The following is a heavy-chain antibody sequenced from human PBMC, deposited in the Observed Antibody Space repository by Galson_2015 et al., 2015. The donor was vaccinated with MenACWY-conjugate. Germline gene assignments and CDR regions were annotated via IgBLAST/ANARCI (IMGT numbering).Heavy chain of an antibody. V-gene: IGHV4-34*01. J-gene: IGHJ6*02. Sequence: ETLSLTCGVHDGSLTGASWSWIRQPPGKGLEWIGEINHVGDTDYNPSLRGRVTISLDTSKSQFSLRLSSVTAADTAVYYCARLVTRGITIFGAHPRASYGLDVWGQGTTVIVSS. D-gene: IGHD3-3*01. CDR2: INHVGDT. CDR3: ARLVTRGITIFGAHPRASYGLDV. CDR1: DGSLTGAS.